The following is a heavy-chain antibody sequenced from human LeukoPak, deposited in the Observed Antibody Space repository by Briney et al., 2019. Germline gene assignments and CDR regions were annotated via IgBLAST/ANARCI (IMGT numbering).Heavy chain of an antibody. V-gene: IGHV3-74*01. CDR1: GFTFSSYW. J-gene: IGHJ3*01. D-gene: IGHD3-22*01. CDR2: IASDGSST. Sequence: GGSLRLSCAASGFTFSSYWMNWVRQAPGKGLVWVSRIASDGSSTTYADSVKGRFSISRDNSKNMVYLQMNSLRAEDTALYYCVGDPPNSGYAFQVWGHGTVVTVSS. CDR3: VGDPPNSGYAFQV.